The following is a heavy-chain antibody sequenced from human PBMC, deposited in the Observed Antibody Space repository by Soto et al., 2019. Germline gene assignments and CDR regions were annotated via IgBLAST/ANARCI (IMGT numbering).Heavy chain of an antibody. V-gene: IGHV5-10-1*01. CDR1: GYSFAGYW. D-gene: IGHD3-10*01. CDR3: ARHRGLTMVRGVIYYYYYGMDV. CDR2: IDPSDSQT. Sequence: GESLKISCKGSGYSFAGYWITWVRQKPGKGLEWMGRIDPSDSQTYYSPSFRGHVTISATKSITTVFLQWSSLKASDTAMYYCARHRGLTMVRGVIYYYYYGMDVWGQGTTVTVSS. J-gene: IGHJ6*02.